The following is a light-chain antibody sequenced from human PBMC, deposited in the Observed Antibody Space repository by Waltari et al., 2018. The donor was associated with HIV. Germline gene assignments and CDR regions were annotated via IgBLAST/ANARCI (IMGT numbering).Light chain of an antibody. J-gene: IGLJ1*01. CDR3: QSTDSTASSYV. V-gene: IGLV3-25*03. CDR2: KDH. CDR1: ALSHQY. Sequence: SYELTQPPSVSVSPGQTARIPCSGDALSHQYVYWYQQRPGQAPVLVIYKDHKRPSGIPERFSGSRSGKTVTLIINGVQAEDEADYFCQSTDSTASSYVFGSGTEVFVL.